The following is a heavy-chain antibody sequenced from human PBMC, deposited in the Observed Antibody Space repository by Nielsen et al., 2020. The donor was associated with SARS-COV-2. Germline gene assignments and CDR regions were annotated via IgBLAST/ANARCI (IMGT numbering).Heavy chain of an antibody. CDR3: ARDNFGSGGTASYGMDV. J-gene: IGHJ6*02. Sequence: ASVKVSCKASGYRFTRYALNWVRQAPGEGPEWMGWINTSTGKPTYAQALTGRFVFSLDTSVSTAYLQISSLKAEDSAVYYCARDNFGSGGTASYGMDVWGQGTTVTVSS. V-gene: IGHV7-4-1*02. CDR1: GYRFTRYA. D-gene: IGHD3-10*01. CDR2: INTSTGKP.